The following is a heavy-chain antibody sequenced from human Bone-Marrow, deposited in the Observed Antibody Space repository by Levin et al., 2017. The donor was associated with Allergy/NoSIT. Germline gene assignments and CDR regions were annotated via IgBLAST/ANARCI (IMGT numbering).Heavy chain of an antibody. D-gene: IGHD3-10*01. CDR3: ARCGSGSHFLHEYYFDY. Sequence: GGSLRLSCAASGFTFSTYGMHWVRQAPGKGLEWVAVISYDGRNEYYADSVKGRFTISRDNSKNTLYLQMNSLRAEDTAVYYCARCGSGSHFLHEYYFDYWGQGTLVTVSS. CDR2: ISYDGRNE. V-gene: IGHV3-30*03. J-gene: IGHJ4*02. CDR1: GFTFSTYG.